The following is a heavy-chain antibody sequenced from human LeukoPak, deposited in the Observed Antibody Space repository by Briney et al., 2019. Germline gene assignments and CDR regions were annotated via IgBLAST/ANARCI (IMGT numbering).Heavy chain of an antibody. V-gene: IGHV3-30*04. CDR3: ARGTGPGSYLIDY. CDR2: TSNDESNK. Sequence: GGSLRLSCAASGFSFSNYAIHWVRQAPGKGLEWVALTSNDESNKQYAHSVKGRFTISRDSSRNTVFLQMNSLGREDTAAYYCARGTGPGSYLIDYWGQGTQVTISS. J-gene: IGHJ4*02. CDR1: GFSFSNYA. D-gene: IGHD3-10*01.